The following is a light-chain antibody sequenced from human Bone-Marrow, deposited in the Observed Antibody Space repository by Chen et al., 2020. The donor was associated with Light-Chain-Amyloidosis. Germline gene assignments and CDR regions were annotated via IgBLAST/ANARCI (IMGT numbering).Light chain of an antibody. CDR3: SSYTMTNTLV. J-gene: IGLJ1*01. V-gene: IGLV2-14*01. Sequence: QSALTQPASVSGSPGQSITISCPGTSSDVGGDIHVSWYQQHPYKPPKFMIYEVTNRPSWVPDRFSGTKSDNTASLTISGLQTEDEADYFCSSYTMTNTLVFGSGTRVTVL. CDR2: EVT. CDR1: SSDVGGDIH.